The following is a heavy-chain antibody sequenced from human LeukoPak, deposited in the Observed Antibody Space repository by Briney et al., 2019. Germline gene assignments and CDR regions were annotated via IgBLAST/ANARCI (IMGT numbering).Heavy chain of an antibody. CDR3: ARDKLGLGELSLYDQ. J-gene: IGHJ5*02. CDR2: IDPDSGGT. Sequence: ASVKVSCKASGYTFTGYYMHWVRQAPGQGLEWMGWIDPDSGGTYCTQKFQGRVTMTRDTSISTAYMELSRLRSDDTAMYYCARDKLGLGELSLYDQWGQGTLVTVFS. V-gene: IGHV1-2*02. CDR1: GYTFTGYY. D-gene: IGHD3-16*02.